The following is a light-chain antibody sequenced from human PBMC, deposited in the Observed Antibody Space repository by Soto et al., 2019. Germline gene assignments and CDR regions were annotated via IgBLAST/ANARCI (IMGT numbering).Light chain of an antibody. CDR3: QHYNSYSEA. Sequence: DIQMTQSPSTLSASVGDRVTITCRASQSISSWLAWYQQKPGKAPKLLIYDASSLESGVPSRFSGSGSGTEFTFTISSLQPDDFATYYCQHYNSYSEAFGQGTKVDI. CDR2: DAS. CDR1: QSISSW. J-gene: IGKJ1*01. V-gene: IGKV1-5*01.